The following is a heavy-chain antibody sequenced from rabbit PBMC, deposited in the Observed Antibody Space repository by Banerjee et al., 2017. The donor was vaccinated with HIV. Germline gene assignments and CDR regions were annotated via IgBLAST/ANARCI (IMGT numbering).Heavy chain of an antibody. V-gene: IGHV1S45*01. CDR3: ARGGTITAWGL. CDR2: INSSSGST. J-gene: IGHJ4*01. D-gene: IGHD4-1*01. Sequence: QEQLEESGGDLVKPEGSLTLTCTASGFSFSNKYVTCWVRQAPGKGLEWIGCINSSSGSTWYASWAKGRFTISKTSSTTVTLQMTSLTAADTASYFCARGGTITAWGLWGPGTLVTVS. CDR1: GFSFSNKYV.